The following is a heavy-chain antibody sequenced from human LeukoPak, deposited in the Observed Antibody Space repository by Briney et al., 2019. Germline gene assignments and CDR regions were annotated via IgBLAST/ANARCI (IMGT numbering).Heavy chain of an antibody. Sequence: PGESLRLSCVASGLTIGSRYMNWVRQAPGKGLEWVSALYLAGNTYYADSVKGRFTISRDNAKNTLYLQMNSLRVEDTAVYYCAGAGYLAGFDLWGQGTLVTVSS. CDR3: AGAGYLAGFDL. J-gene: IGHJ4*02. CDR2: LYLAGNT. V-gene: IGHV3-53*01. CDR1: GLTIGSRY. D-gene: IGHD6-13*01.